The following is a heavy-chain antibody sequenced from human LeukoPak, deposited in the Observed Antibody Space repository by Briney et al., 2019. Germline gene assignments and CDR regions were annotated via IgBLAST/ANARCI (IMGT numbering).Heavy chain of an antibody. CDR3: AKVGLWFGELRSFDI. Sequence: GGALSLSCAAPGLTFSTYAMSWVREAPGRGLGWVSTSSGGGGSTYYADSVKGRFSISRDNSKNTLYLQMNSLRAEDAAVYYCAKVGLWFGELRSFDIWGQGTMVTVST. CDR1: GLTFSTYA. V-gene: IGHV3-23*01. D-gene: IGHD3-10*01. CDR2: SSGGGGST. J-gene: IGHJ3*02.